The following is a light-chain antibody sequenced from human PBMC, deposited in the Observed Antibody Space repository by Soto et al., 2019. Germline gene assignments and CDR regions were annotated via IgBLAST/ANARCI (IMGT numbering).Light chain of an antibody. CDR3: SSYTNINTRACV. CDR2: EVN. Sequence: QSALTQPASVSGSPGQSITISCTGTSSDVAFYNHVSWYQQHPGKAPKLLIYEVNNRPSGVSHRFSGSKSGNTASLTISGLQAEDEADYYCSSYTNINTRACVFGTGTKVTVL. J-gene: IGLJ1*01. V-gene: IGLV2-14*01. CDR1: SSDVAFYNH.